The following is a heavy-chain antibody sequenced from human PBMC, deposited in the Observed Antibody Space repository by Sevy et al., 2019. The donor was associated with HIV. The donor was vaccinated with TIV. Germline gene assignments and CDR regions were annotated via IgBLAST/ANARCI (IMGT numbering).Heavy chain of an antibody. V-gene: IGHV3-21*01. J-gene: IGHJ4*02. Sequence: GGSLRLSCAASGFTFNYHFMNWVRQVPGKGLEWISYISSAGSYINYSDSVKGRFTISRDNAKNLVFLEMNNLRPEDTALYFCARGDYYGSLYYFDYWGQGTLVTVSS. CDR2: ISSAGSYI. D-gene: IGHD3-10*01. CDR1: GFTFNYHF. CDR3: ARGDYYGSLYYFDY.